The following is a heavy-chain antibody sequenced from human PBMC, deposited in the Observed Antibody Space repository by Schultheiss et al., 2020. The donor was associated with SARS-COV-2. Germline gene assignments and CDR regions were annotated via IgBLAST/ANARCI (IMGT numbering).Heavy chain of an antibody. D-gene: IGHD3-22*01. CDR3: ARPARVSSGYYKRYYYYYMDV. J-gene: IGHJ6*03. CDR2: IDPSDSYT. CDR1: GYTFISYW. Sequence: GESLKISCKGSGYTFISYWITWVRQMPGKGLEWMGRIDPSDSYTNYSPSFQGLVTISGDKSISTAYLQWSSLEASDTAIYYCARPARVSSGYYKRYYYYYMDVWGKGTTVTVSS. V-gene: IGHV5-10-1*01.